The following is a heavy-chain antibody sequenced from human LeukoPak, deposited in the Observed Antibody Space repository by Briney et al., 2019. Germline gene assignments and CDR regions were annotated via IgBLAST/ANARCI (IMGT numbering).Heavy chain of an antibody. D-gene: IGHD1-26*01. CDR2: IEQVGSEI. Sequence: PGGSLRLSCAASGFTFSTYVMSWVRQAPGKGLEWVANIEQVGSEIYYVDSVKGRFTISRDNAKNSLYLQMNSLRAEDTAVYYCARDKVVGPTQFDYWGQGALVTVSS. V-gene: IGHV3-7*01. CDR3: ARDKVVGPTQFDY. J-gene: IGHJ4*02. CDR1: GFTFSTYV.